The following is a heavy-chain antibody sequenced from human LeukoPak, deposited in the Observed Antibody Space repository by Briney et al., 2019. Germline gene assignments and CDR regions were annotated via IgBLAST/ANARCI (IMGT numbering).Heavy chain of an antibody. J-gene: IGHJ4*02. D-gene: IGHD5-18*01. CDR3: ARFGGYSYGSAADY. Sequence: PSETLSLTCTASGGSISSYYWSWIRQPPGKGLEWIGYIYYSGSTNYNPSLKSRVTISVDTSKNQFSLKLSSVTAADTAVHYCARFGGYSYGSAADYWGQGTLVTVSS. CDR1: GGSISSYY. V-gene: IGHV4-59*01. CDR2: IYYSGST.